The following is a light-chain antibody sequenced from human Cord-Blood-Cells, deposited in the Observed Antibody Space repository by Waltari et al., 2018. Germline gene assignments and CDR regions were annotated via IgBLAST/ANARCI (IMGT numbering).Light chain of an antibody. Sequence: SYELTQPPSVSVSPGQTASITCSGDALAKHYAYWYQQKPGQAPVRVIYTDSARPSGIPERFAGSSSGTTVTLTISGVQAEDEADYYCQSEDCSGTYVVFGGGTKLTVL. J-gene: IGLJ2*01. CDR2: TDS. CDR1: ALAKHY. V-gene: IGLV3-25*02. CDR3: QSEDCSGTYVV.